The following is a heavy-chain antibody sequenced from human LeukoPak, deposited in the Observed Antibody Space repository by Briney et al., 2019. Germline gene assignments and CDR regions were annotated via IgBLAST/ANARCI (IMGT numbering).Heavy chain of an antibody. D-gene: IGHD3-16*02. J-gene: IGHJ4*02. CDR2: ISAYNGNT. CDR3: ARAQGSIMITFGGVIVVPPFDY. CDR1: GYTFTSYG. V-gene: IGHV1-18*01. Sequence: GASVTVSFTASGYTFTSYGISWVRQAPGQGLEWMGWISAYNGNTNYSQKLQGRVTMTTDTSTSTAYMELRSLRSDDTAVYYCARAQGSIMITFGGVIVVPPFDYWGQGALVTVSS.